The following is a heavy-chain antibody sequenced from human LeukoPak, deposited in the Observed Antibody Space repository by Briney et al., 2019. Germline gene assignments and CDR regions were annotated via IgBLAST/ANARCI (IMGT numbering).Heavy chain of an antibody. J-gene: IGHJ4*02. CDR1: GFPFSNFW. CDR3: ASLGN. CDR2: IKQDGSEK. V-gene: IGHV3-7*01. Sequence: GGALRLSCATSGFPFSNFWMNWVRQAPGKGLEWVANIKQDGSEKFYVDSVKGRFTISRDNAKNSLYLQMNSLRADDTAVYYCASLGNWGQGTLVTVSS. D-gene: IGHD1-1*01.